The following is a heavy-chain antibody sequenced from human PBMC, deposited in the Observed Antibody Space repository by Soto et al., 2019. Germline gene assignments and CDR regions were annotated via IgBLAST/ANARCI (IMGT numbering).Heavy chain of an antibody. V-gene: IGHV4-39*01. D-gene: IGHD3-22*01. CDR1: GDSIANNNYY. CDR3: ARHNYYDTSGCLDY. J-gene: IGHJ4*02. Sequence: PSETLSLTCTVSGDSIANNNYYWGWIRQPPGKGLEWIGSIYYRGSTYYNPSLKSRVTISVDASKNQFSLKLSSVTAADTAVYHCARHNYYDTSGCLDYWGQGTLVTVSS. CDR2: IYYRGST.